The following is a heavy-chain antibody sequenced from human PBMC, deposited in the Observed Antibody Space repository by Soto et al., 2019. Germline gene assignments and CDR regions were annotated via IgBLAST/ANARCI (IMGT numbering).Heavy chain of an antibody. V-gene: IGHV4-31*11. D-gene: IGHD6-19*01. Sequence: QVELQESGPGLVKPSQTLSLTYAVSGGSISSGGYYWSWVRQHRGKGVEWIGYIYDSGSTYYNPYLKSRVTISVDTSKNQFSLKLPSVTAADTAVYYCASQATGCYPDYWGQGTLVTVSS. CDR1: GGSISSGGYY. CDR2: IYDSGST. J-gene: IGHJ4*02. CDR3: ASQATGCYPDY.